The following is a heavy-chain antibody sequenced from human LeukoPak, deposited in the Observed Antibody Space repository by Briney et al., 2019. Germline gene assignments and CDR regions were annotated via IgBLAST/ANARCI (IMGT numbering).Heavy chain of an antibody. J-gene: IGHJ3*02. CDR2: ISGSGGST. V-gene: IGHV3-23*01. CDR1: GFTFSSYA. Sequence: PGGSLRLSCAASGFTFSSYAMSWVRQAPGKGLEWVSAISGSGGSTYYADSVKGRFTISRDNSKNTLYLQMNSLRAEDTAVYYCAKWGYFDWLTPPDAFDIWGQGTMVTVSS. D-gene: IGHD3-9*01. CDR3: AKWGYFDWLTPPDAFDI.